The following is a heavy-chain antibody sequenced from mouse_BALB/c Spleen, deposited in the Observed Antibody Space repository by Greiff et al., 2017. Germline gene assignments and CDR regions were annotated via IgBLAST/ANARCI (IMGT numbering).Heavy chain of an antibody. D-gene: IGHD1-1*01. CDR1: GYSITSGYY. J-gene: IGHJ2*01. V-gene: IGHV3-6*02. CDR2: ISYDGSN. CDR3: ARNYYGSLDY. Sequence: EVQLQQSGPGLVKPSQSLSLTCSVTGYSITSGYYWNWIRQFPGNKLEWMGYISYDGSNNYNPSLKNRISITRDTSKNQFFLKLNSVTTEDTATYYCARNYYGSLDYWGQGTTLTVSS.